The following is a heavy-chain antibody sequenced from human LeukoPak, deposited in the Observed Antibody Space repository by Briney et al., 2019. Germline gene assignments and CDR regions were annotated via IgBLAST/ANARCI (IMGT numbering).Heavy chain of an antibody. J-gene: IGHJ4*02. V-gene: IGHV4-39*07. D-gene: IGHD3-10*01. Sequence: PSETLSLTCTVSGGSISSSSYYWGWIRQPPGKGLEWIGSIYYSGSTYYNPSLKSRVTISVDTSKNQFSLKLSSVTAADTAVYYCARGPLITMVRGVIYFDYWGQGTLVTVSS. CDR2: IYYSGST. CDR1: GGSISSSSYY. CDR3: ARGPLITMVRGVIYFDY.